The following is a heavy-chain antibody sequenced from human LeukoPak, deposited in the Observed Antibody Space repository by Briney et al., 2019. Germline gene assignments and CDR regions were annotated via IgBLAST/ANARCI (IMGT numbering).Heavy chain of an antibody. V-gene: IGHV3-48*03. D-gene: IGHD2-2*01. Sequence: QPGGSLRLSCAASGFTFNDYEMNWVRQAPGKGLEWLSYISSNSFTKYYADSVKGRFTISRDNAKNSLSLQLHSLRAEDTAVYYCARMSTPKGIDYWGQGTLVTVSS. CDR1: GFTFNDYE. CDR3: ARMSTPKGIDY. J-gene: IGHJ4*02. CDR2: ISSNSFTK.